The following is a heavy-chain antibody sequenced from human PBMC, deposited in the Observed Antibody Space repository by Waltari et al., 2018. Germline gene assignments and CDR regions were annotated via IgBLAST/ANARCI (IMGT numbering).Heavy chain of an antibody. J-gene: IGHJ5*01. Sequence: QVLLVQSGAEVMKPGASVKVSCKASGYTCTNYDIYWVRQAAGQGLEWMGWMNPNSGDTHYAQKFQGRVTFTRDTSTSRAFIEMSNLRSDDTAVYYCARARKSFWFDSWGQGTLVAVSS. CDR3: ARARKSFWFDS. V-gene: IGHV1-8*01. CDR1: GYTCTNYD. CDR2: MNPNSGDT.